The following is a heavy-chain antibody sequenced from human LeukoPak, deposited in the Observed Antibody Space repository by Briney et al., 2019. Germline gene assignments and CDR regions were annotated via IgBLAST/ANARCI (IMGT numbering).Heavy chain of an antibody. V-gene: IGHV4-59*08. CDR1: GGSLSSYY. J-gene: IGHJ3*02. Sequence: SETLSLTCTVSGGSLSSYYWSWIRQPPGKELEWIGYIYYSGSTNYNPSLKSRVTISVDTSKNQFSLKLSSVTAADTAVYYCARPGVGSGRYGAFDIWGQGTMVTVSS. D-gene: IGHD5-18*01. CDR3: ARPGVGSGRYGAFDI. CDR2: IYYSGST.